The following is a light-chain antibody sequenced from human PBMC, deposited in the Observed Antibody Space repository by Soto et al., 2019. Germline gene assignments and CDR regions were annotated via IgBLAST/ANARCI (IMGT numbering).Light chain of an antibody. V-gene: IGLV1-40*01. J-gene: IGLJ3*02. CDR2: GDR. CDR3: QSYDSSLSGMV. CDR1: SSNIEAGYE. Sequence: QSVLTQPPSVSGAPGQRVTISCTGSSSNIEAGYEVHWYQQLPGTAPKLLIYGDRYRPSGVPDRFSGSKSGTSVSLAITGLQAEDEADYHCQSYDSSLSGMVFGGGTKVTVL.